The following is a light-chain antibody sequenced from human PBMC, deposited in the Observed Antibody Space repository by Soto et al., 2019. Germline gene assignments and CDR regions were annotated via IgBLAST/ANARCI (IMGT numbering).Light chain of an antibody. CDR1: QSVNTY. CDR2: DTT. Sequence: VLTQSPVTLSLSPGDRATLSCRASQSVNTYLAWYRQVPGQPPRLLIYDTTNRAAGIPPRFSGSRSGTDFTLTISSVEPEDFALYYCHQRNTFGQGTRLEIK. V-gene: IGKV3-11*01. CDR3: HQRNT. J-gene: IGKJ5*01.